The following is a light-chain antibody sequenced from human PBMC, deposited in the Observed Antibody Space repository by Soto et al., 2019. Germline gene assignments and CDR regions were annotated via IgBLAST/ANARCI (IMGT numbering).Light chain of an antibody. CDR3: QQYNNWPPDYT. V-gene: IGKV3-15*01. CDR1: QSINSN. J-gene: IGKJ2*01. CDR2: DAS. Sequence: ETVMTQSPATLSVSPGERVTLSCRASQSINSNLAWYQQRPGQAPRVLIYDASTRATAVPARFSGSGSGIEFTLTISSLQSEDFAVYYCQQYNNWPPDYTFGQGTKLEIK.